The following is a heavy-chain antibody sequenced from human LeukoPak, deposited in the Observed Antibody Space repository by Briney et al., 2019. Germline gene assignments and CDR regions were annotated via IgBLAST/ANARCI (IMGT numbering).Heavy chain of an antibody. D-gene: IGHD2-21*01. Sequence: ASVKVSCKASGYTFTSYGISWVRQAPGQGLEWIGWISAYNGNTNYAQKLQGRVTMTTNTSTSTAYMELRSLRSDDTAVDYCAKGSVAGPFDYWGQGTLVTVSS. CDR2: ISAYNGNT. CDR1: GYTFTSYG. V-gene: IGHV1-18*01. CDR3: AKGSVAGPFDY. J-gene: IGHJ4*02.